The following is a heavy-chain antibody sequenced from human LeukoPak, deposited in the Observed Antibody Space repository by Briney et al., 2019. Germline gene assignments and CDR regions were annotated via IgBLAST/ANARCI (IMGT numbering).Heavy chain of an antibody. J-gene: IGHJ6*02. CDR3: ARDSLDDSSGYGYYGMDV. CDR2: ISSSSSYI. CDR1: GFTFSSYS. V-gene: IGHV3-21*04. D-gene: IGHD3-22*01. Sequence: GGSLRLSCAASGFTFSSYSMNWVRQAPGKGLEWVSSISSSSSYIYYADSVKGRFTISRDNAKNSLYLQMNSLRAEDTAVYYCARDSLDDSSGYGYYGMDVWGQGTTVTVSS.